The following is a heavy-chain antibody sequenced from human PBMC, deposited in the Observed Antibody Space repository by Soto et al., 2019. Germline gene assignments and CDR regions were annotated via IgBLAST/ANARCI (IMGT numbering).Heavy chain of an antibody. J-gene: IGHJ6*03. Sequence: EVQLLESGGGLVQPGGSLRLSCAASGFIFSNYAMTWVRQAPGKGLEWVFTVSGSGDSTYSADSVKGRFTFSRDNSKNTLYVQMNSLRAEDTAVYYCAKSSGDYRDYYYYYMDVWGKGTTVTVSS. CDR2: VSGSGDST. V-gene: IGHV3-23*01. CDR3: AKSSGDYRDYYYYYMDV. D-gene: IGHD4-17*01. CDR1: GFIFSNYA.